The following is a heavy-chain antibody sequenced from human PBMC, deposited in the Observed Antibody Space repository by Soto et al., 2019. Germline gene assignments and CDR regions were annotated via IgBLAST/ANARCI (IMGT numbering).Heavy chain of an antibody. J-gene: IGHJ4*02. Sequence: QVQLVQSGAEVKKPGSSVKVSCKASGGTFSSYTISWVRQAPGQGLEWMGRIIPILGIANYAQKFQGRDTITADKSTSTAYMELSSLRSEDTAVYYCARGYCSGGSCPYYFDYWGQGTLVTVSS. D-gene: IGHD2-15*01. CDR1: GGTFSSYT. CDR2: IIPILGIA. V-gene: IGHV1-69*02. CDR3: ARGYCSGGSCPYYFDY.